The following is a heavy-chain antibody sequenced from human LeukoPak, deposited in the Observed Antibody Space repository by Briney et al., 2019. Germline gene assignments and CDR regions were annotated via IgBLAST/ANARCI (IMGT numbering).Heavy chain of an antibody. CDR3: TRDRSRAEDD. J-gene: IGHJ4*02. D-gene: IGHD1-14*01. V-gene: IGHV3-7*01. Sequence: GGSLRLPCAASGFTFSGHWMSWVRQAPGKGLEWVANINQGGSDKYYVDSVKGRFTISRDDANNLLYLQMNSLRGEDTAVYYCTRDRSRAEDDWGQGTLVTVSS. CDR1: GFTFSGHW. CDR2: INQGGSDK.